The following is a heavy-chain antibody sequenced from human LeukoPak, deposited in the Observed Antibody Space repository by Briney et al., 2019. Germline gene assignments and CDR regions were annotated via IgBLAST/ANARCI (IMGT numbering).Heavy chain of an antibody. V-gene: IGHV3-23*01. J-gene: IGHJ6*03. D-gene: IGHD3-10*01. CDR2: ISVSGRST. Sequence: GGSLRLSCAASGFTFNTYDMTWVRQTPGKGLEWVSSISVSGRSTYYADSVKGRFTISRDNSKNTLYLQMNSLRADDTAVYYCAKNGLWFGETYYFYYMDVWGKGTTVTISS. CDR3: AKNGLWFGETYYFYYMDV. CDR1: GFTFNTYD.